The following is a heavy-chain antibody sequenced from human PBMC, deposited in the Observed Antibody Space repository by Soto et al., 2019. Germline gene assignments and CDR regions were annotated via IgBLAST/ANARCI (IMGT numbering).Heavy chain of an antibody. J-gene: IGHJ4*02. CDR2: IIPIFGTA. CDR1: GGTFSSYA. Sequence: QVQLVQSGAEVKKPGSSVKVSCKASGGTFSSYAISWVRQAPGQGLEWMGGIIPIFGTANYAQKFQGRVSITADESTSAAYMELSSLRSEDTAVYYCARGATYGSGSSTFGYWGQGTLVTVSS. CDR3: ARGATYGSGSSTFGY. D-gene: IGHD3-10*01. V-gene: IGHV1-69*01.